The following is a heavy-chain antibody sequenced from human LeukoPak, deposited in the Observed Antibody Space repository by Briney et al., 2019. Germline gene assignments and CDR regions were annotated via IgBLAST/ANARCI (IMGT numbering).Heavy chain of an antibody. CDR2: MNPNSGNT. J-gene: IGHJ4*02. CDR3: ASFQRAHPWFDY. CDR1: GYTFTSYD. V-gene: IGHV1-8*01. Sequence: ASVKVSCKASGYTFTSYDINWVRQATGQGLVWMGWMNPNSGNTGYAQKFQGRVTMTRNTSISTAYMELSSLRSEDTAVYYCASFQRAHPWFDYWGQGTLVTVSS.